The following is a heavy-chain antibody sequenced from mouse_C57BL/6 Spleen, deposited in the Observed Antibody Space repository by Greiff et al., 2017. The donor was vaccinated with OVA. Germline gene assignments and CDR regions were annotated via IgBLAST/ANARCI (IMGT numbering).Heavy chain of an antibody. D-gene: IGHD2-5*01. V-gene: IGHV8-8*01. J-gene: IGHJ2*01. CDR2: IWWDDDK. Sequence: QVTLKESGPGILQPSQTLSLTCSFSGFSLSTFGMGVGWIRQPSGKGLEWLALIWWDDDKYYNPALKSRLTISKDTSKNQVFLKIANVDTADTATYYCARIYAYYSNYGFDYWGQGTTLTVSS. CDR1: GFSLSTFGMG. CDR3: ARIYAYYSNYGFDY.